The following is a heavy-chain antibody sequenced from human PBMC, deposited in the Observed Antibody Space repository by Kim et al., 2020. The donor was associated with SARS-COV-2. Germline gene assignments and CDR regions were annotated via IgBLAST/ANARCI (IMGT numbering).Heavy chain of an antibody. J-gene: IGHJ5*01. CDR2: IYYTGST. Sequence: SETLSLTSIVSGGSISSSSYYWAWMRQPPGKGLEWIASIYYTGSTYYNPSLKTRVTISVDTSKNQFSLKLSSVIAADTAVYYCARTAYCTSATCYRGWVDSWGQGTLVTVSS. D-gene: IGHD2-2*02. CDR3: ARTAYCTSATCYRGWVDS. CDR1: GGSISSSSYY. V-gene: IGHV4-39*01.